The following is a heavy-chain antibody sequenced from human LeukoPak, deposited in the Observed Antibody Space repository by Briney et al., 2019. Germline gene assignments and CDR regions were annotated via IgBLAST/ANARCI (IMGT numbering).Heavy chain of an antibody. CDR2: IFYTGNT. Sequence: SETLSLTCIVSNVAINNGDYYWSWVRQPPGKGLEWIGDIFYTGNTHYKPSLKSRVAVSIDTSKNQFSLKLTSVTAADTAVYYCAREYYYYESTGYQYYFDSWGQGTLVTVSS. D-gene: IGHD3-22*01. CDR1: NVAINNGDYY. V-gene: IGHV4-30-4*01. J-gene: IGHJ4*02. CDR3: AREYYYYESTGYQYYFDS.